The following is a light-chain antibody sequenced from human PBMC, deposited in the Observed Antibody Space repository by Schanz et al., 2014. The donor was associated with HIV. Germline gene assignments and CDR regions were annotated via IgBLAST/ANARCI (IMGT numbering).Light chain of an antibody. J-gene: IGLJ2*01. CDR3: SSYTSTSTLVI. CDR2: EVS. V-gene: IGLV2-18*02. Sequence: QSALTQPPSVSGSPGQSVTISCTGTSSDVGSYNLVSWYQQHPGTAPKLMIHEVSNRPSGVPDRFSGSKSGNTASLTISGLQAEDEADYYCSSYTSTSTLVIFGGGTKLTVL. CDR1: SSDVGSYNL.